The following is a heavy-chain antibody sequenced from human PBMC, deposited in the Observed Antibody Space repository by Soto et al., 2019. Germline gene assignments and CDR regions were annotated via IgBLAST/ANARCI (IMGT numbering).Heavy chain of an antibody. V-gene: IGHV1-69*13. CDR3: ARVGPGDYSNKAQDYYYYGMGV. Sequence: GASVKVSCKASGGTFSSYAISWVRQAPGQGLEWMGGIIPIFGTANYAQKFQGRVTINADESTSTAYMELSSLRSEDTAVYYCARVGPGDYSNKAQDYYYYGMGVWGQGTTVTVSS. CDR2: IIPIFGTA. J-gene: IGHJ6*02. D-gene: IGHD4-4*01. CDR1: GGTFSSYA.